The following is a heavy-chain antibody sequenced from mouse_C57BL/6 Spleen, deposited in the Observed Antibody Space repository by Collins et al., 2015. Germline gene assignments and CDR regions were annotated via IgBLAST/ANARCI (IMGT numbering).Heavy chain of an antibody. CDR3: ARWVLPGRYFDV. CDR2: ISYDGSN. Sequence: DVQLQESRTWPRETFSVSVSHLLCHWLLHHQWYYWNWIRQFPGNKLEWLGYISYDGSNNYNPSLRSRISITRDTSKNHFFLSLSSVASEDTATYYCARWVLPGRYFDVWGTGTTVSVSS. CDR1: LLHHQWYY. J-gene: IGHJ1*03. V-gene: IGHV3-6*01. D-gene: IGHD2-3*01.